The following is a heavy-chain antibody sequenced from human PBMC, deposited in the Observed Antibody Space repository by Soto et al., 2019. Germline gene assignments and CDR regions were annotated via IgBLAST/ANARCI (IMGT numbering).Heavy chain of an antibody. J-gene: IGHJ5*02. Sequence: SETLSLTCAVYGGSFSGYYWSWIRQPPGKGPEWIGEINHSGSTNYNPSLKSRVTISVDTSKNQFSLKLSSVTAADTAVYYCARDVLLWFGELPFFWFDPWGQGTLVTVSS. D-gene: IGHD3-10*01. CDR3: ARDVLLWFGELPFFWFDP. CDR1: GGSFSGYY. CDR2: INHSGST. V-gene: IGHV4-34*01.